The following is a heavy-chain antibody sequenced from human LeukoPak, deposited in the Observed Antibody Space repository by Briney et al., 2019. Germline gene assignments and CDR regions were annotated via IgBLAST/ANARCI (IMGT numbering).Heavy chain of an antibody. V-gene: IGHV3-21*01. CDR3: ARTGNYYYYYMDV. CDR2: ISSSSSYI. D-gene: IGHD1-14*01. J-gene: IGHJ6*03. CDR1: GFTFSSYS. Sequence: GGSLRLSCAASGFTFSSYSMNSVRQAPGKGLEWVSSISSSSSYIYYADSAKGRFTISRDNAKNSLYLQMNSLRAEDTAVYYCARTGNYYYYYMDVWGKGTTVTVSS.